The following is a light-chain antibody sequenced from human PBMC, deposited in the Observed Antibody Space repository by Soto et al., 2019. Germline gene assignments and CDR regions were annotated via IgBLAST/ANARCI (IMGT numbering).Light chain of an antibody. CDR3: CSYGGSDTWV. J-gene: IGLJ3*02. Sequence: QSALTQPPSASGSPGQSVTISCTGTSSDVGGYNYVSWYQQHPGKAPKLMIYEVSKRPSGVPDRFSGSKSGNTASLTVSGLQAEDEADYYCCSYGGSDTWVFGGGTKLTVL. CDR1: SSDVGGYNY. V-gene: IGLV2-8*01. CDR2: EVS.